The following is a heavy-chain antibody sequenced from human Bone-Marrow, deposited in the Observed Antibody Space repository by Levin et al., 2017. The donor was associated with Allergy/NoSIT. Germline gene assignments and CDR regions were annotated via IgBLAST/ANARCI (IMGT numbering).Heavy chain of an antibody. Sequence: GESLKISCAASGFTFSSYEMNWVRQAPGKGLEWVSYISSSGSTIYYADSVKGRFTISRDNAKNSLYLQMNSLRAEDTAVYYCARDEQVPIGYCSSTSCYLQDYYGMDVWGQGTTVTVSS. J-gene: IGHJ6*02. V-gene: IGHV3-48*03. D-gene: IGHD2-2*01. CDR3: ARDEQVPIGYCSSTSCYLQDYYGMDV. CDR1: GFTFSSYE. CDR2: ISSSGSTI.